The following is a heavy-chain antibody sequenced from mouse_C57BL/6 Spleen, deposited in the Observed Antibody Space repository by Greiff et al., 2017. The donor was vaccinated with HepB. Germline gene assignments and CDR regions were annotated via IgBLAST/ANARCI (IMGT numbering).Heavy chain of an antibody. V-gene: IGHV14-4*01. CDR2: IDPENGDT. D-gene: IGHD1-1*01. Sequence: EVKLMESGAELVRPGASVKLSCTASGFNIKDDYMHWVKQRPEQGLEWIGWIDPENGDTEYASKLQGKAAITADTSSNTAYLQLSSLTSEDTAVYYCTTVEFDYWGQGTTLTVSS. CDR3: TTVEFDY. CDR1: GFNIKDDY. J-gene: IGHJ2*01.